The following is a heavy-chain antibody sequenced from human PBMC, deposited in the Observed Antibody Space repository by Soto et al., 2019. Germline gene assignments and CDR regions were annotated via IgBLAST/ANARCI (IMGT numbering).Heavy chain of an antibody. Sequence: QVQLVQSGAEVKKPGSSVKVSCKASGGTFSSYAISWVRQAPGQGLEWMGGIIPTFGTANYAQKFQGRVTITADESTSTAYMELSSLRSEDTAVYYCASSAAAGTPPGGFDPWGQGTLVTVSS. CDR1: GGTFSSYA. J-gene: IGHJ5*02. D-gene: IGHD6-13*01. CDR3: ASSAAAGTPPGGFDP. CDR2: IIPTFGTA. V-gene: IGHV1-69*01.